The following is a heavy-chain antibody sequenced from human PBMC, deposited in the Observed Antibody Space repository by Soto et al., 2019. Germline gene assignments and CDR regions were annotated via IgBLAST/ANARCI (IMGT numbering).Heavy chain of an antibody. CDR1: GFTFSHYG. V-gene: IGHV3-33*01. CDR3: TRDGVATTAFFGYFDF. J-gene: IGHJ4*02. CDR2: IWRDGSKE. D-gene: IGHD3-3*02. Sequence: GGSLRLSCSASGFTFSHYGMHWVRQAPGKGLEWVAIIWRDGSKEYYADSVKGRFTISRDNSKNALYLQMSSLRAEDTAEYYYTRDGVATTAFFGYFDFWGQGALVTVSS.